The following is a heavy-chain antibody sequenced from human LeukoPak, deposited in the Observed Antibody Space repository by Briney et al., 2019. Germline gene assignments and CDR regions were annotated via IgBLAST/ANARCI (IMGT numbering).Heavy chain of an antibody. CDR2: IYYSGGT. CDR3: ARAYASSWTRFDP. J-gene: IGHJ5*02. V-gene: IGHV4-39*01. Sequence: SETLSLICTVSGGSISSSSYYWDWIRQPPGKGLEWIGNIYYSGGTYYNPSLKTRVTISVDTSKNQFSLKLTSVTAADTALYYCARAYASSWTRFDPWGQGILVTVSS. D-gene: IGHD6-13*01. CDR1: GGSISSSSYY.